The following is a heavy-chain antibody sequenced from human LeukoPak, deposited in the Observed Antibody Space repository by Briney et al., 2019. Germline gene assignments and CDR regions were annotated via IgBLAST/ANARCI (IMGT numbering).Heavy chain of an antibody. Sequence: NSSETLSLTCTVSGGSISSSSYYWGWIRQPPGKGLEWTGYIYYSGSTYYNPSLKGRVAISADTAKNQFSLQVSSVTAADTAVYYCARLLAVAGGDAFDIWGQGKMVTVSS. CDR3: ARLLAVAGGDAFDI. D-gene: IGHD6-19*01. CDR1: GGSISSSSYY. CDR2: IYYSGST. J-gene: IGHJ3*02. V-gene: IGHV4-39*01.